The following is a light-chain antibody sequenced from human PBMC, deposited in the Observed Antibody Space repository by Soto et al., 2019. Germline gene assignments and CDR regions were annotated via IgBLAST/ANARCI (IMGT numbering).Light chain of an antibody. Sequence: DIQKTQSPSSLSASVGDRVTITCQASQDISNYLNWYQQKPGKAPKLLIYDASNLETGVPSRFSGSGSGTDFTFTISSLQPEDIATYYCQQYDNLPLAFGQGTKVDIK. V-gene: IGKV1-33*01. CDR3: QQYDNLPLA. CDR2: DAS. J-gene: IGKJ1*01. CDR1: QDISNY.